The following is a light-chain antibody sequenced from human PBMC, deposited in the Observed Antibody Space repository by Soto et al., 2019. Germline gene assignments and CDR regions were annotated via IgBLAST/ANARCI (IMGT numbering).Light chain of an antibody. CDR2: EVS. V-gene: IGLV2-14*01. CDR3: SSYTSSSTVV. J-gene: IGLJ2*01. Sequence: QSALTQPASVSGSPGQSITISCTGTSSDVGGYNYVSWYQQHPGKAPKLMIYEVSNRPSGVSNRFSGSKSGNTASLTISGLQVEDEADYYCSSYTSSSTVVFGGVTKLTVL. CDR1: SSDVGGYNY.